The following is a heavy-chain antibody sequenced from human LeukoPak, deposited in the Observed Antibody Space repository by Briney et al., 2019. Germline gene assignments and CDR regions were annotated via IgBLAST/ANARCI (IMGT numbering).Heavy chain of an antibody. V-gene: IGHV3-48*02. CDR2: ISGGSHTI. CDR1: GFTFSIYS. Sequence: PGGSLRLSCAASGFTFSIYSMNWVRQAPGKGLEWVSYISGGSHTIYYADSVKGRFTISRDNAKNSLYLQMNSLRDEDTAVYYCARDLWIQLWTQGRDDYWGQGTLVTVSS. D-gene: IGHD5-18*01. J-gene: IGHJ4*02. CDR3: ARDLWIQLWTQGRDDY.